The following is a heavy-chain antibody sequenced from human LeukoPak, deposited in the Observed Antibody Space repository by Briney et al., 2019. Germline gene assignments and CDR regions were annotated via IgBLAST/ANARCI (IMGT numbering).Heavy chain of an antibody. V-gene: IGHV3-7*01. D-gene: IGHD3-16*01. J-gene: IGHJ4*02. CDR1: GFTFSTYW. Sequence: GALRLSCAASGFTFSTYWMSWVRQAPGKGLEWVANIKHDGSKKYYVDSVKGRFTISRDNAKNSLYLQMNSLRAEDTAVYYCASDYVPSFWGQGTLVTVSS. CDR2: IKHDGSKK. CDR3: ASDYVPSF.